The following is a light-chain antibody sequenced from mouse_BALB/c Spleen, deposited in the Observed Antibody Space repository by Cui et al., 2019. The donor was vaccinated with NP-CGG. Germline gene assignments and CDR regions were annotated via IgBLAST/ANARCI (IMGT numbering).Light chain of an antibody. CDR1: IGGVGTRNY. V-gene: IGLV1*01. CDR2: GTN. CDR3: ALWYSNHWV. J-gene: IGLJ1*01. Sequence: QAVVTQESARTTTRGGRVTITSRSRIGGVGTRNYANWVQEKPDHLFSGLIGGTNNRVPGVPARFSGSLIGDKAALTITGAQTEDEAIYFCALWYSNHWVFGGGTKLTVL.